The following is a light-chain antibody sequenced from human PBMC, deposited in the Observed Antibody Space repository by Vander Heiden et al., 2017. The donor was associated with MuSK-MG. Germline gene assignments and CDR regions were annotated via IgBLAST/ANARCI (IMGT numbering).Light chain of an antibody. Sequence: EIVLTQSPATLSLSPGESATLSCRASQSVSRYLAWYQQKPGQAPRLLINDAFDRATGIPARFSGSGSGTDFTLTISSLEPEDSAVYYCQQCDNWPRTFGQGTKVEIK. CDR1: QSVSRY. J-gene: IGKJ1*01. V-gene: IGKV3-11*01. CDR3: QQCDNWPRT. CDR2: DAF.